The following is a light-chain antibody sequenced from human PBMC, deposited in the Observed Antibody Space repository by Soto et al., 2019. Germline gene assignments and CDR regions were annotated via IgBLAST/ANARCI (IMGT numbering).Light chain of an antibody. Sequence: DIVMTQSPDSLAVSLGERATINCKSSQSVLYSSNNKNYLAWYQQKPGQPPKLLIYWASTRESGVPDRFSGSGSGTDFTLTISSLQAEDVAVYYCQQYYSTPRTLGGGTKVEIK. CDR3: QQYYSTPRT. V-gene: IGKV4-1*01. CDR1: QSVLYSSNNKNY. J-gene: IGKJ4*01. CDR2: WAS.